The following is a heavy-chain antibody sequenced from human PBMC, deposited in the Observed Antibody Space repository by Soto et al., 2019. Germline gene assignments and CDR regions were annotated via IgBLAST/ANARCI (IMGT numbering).Heavy chain of an antibody. D-gene: IGHD1-26*01. J-gene: IGHJ4*02. CDR2: ISGSGGST. V-gene: IGHV3-23*01. Sequence: EVQLLESGGGLVQPGGSLRLSCAASGFTFSSYAMSWVRQAPGQGLEWVSAISGSGGSTYYADSVKGRFTISRDNSKNTLDLQMNSRGAEDTAVYYCAKSREPGIFVYWGQGTLVTVSS. CDR1: GFTFSSYA. CDR3: AKSREPGIFVY.